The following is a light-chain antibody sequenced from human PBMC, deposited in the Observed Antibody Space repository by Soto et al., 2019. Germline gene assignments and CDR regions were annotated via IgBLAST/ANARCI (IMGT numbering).Light chain of an antibody. J-gene: IGKJ1*01. V-gene: IGKV1-39*01. CDR2: AAS. CDR3: QQSYSTLWT. CDR1: QSISSY. Sequence: DIQMTQSPSSLSASVGDRVTITCRASQSISSYLNWYQQKPGKAPKLLIYAASSLQSGVPSRFSGSGSGIDFTLTISSLQPEDFAIYYCQQSYSTLWTFGQGTKVEIK.